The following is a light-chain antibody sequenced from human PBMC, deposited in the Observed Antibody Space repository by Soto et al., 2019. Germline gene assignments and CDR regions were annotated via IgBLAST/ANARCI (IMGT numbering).Light chain of an antibody. CDR2: GAS. V-gene: IGKV3-15*01. Sequence: EIVLTQSPCTLSLSPGERATLSCRASQSVSSNLAWYQQKPGQSPRLLIYGASTRATGIPARFSGSGSGTEFTLTISSLQSEDFAVYYCQQYNNWPLTFGQGTKVDIK. CDR1: QSVSSN. CDR3: QQYNNWPLT. J-gene: IGKJ1*01.